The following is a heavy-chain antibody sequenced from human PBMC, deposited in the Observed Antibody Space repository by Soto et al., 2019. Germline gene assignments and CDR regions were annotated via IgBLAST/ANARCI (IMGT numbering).Heavy chain of an antibody. CDR1: GGSISSYY. V-gene: IGHV4-59*12. CDR3: AREGRGGDY. Sequence: SETLSLTCTVSGGSISSYYWSWIRQPPGKGLEWIGYIYYSGSTNYNPSLKSRVTISVDTSKNQFSLKLNSVTAADTAVYYCAREGRGGDYWGQGTLVTVSS. D-gene: IGHD3-10*01. J-gene: IGHJ4*02. CDR2: IYYSGST.